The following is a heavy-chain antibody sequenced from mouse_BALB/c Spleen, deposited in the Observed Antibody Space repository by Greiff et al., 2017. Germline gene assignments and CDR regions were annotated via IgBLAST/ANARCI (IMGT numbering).Heavy chain of an antibody. J-gene: IGHJ2*01. CDR3: ARGGLLRYPFDY. CDR1: GFTFSSYA. CDR2: ISSGGST. D-gene: IGHD1-1*01. V-gene: IGHV5-6-5*01. Sequence: EVQLVESGGGLVKPGGSLKLSCAASGFTFSSYAMSWVRQTPEKRLEWVASISSGGSTYYPDSVKGRFTISRDNARNILYLQMSSLRSEDTAMYYCARGGLLRYPFDYWGQGTTLTVSS.